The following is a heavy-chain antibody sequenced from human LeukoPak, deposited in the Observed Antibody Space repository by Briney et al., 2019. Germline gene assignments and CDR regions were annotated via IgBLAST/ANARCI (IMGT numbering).Heavy chain of an antibody. CDR3: ARGYHEWERLRYYYYMDV. CDR1: GFTFSSYW. Sequence: GGSLRLSCAASGFTFSSYWMSWVRQAPGKGLEWVANIKQDGSEKYYVDSVKGRFTISRDNAKNSLYLQMNSLRAEDTAVYYCARGYHEWERLRYYYYMDVWGKGTTVTVSS. V-gene: IGHV3-7*01. CDR2: IKQDGSEK. D-gene: IGHD1-26*01. J-gene: IGHJ6*03.